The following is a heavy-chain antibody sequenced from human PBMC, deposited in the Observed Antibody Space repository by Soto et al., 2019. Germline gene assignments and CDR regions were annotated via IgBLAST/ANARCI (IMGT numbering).Heavy chain of an antibody. D-gene: IGHD3-16*01. Sequence: GGSLRLSCAASGFTVSSNYMSWVRQAPGKGLEWVSVIYSGGSTYYADSVKGRFTISRDNSKNTLYLQMNSLRAEDTAVYYCARESYDYMAVDYWGQGTLVTVSS. J-gene: IGHJ4*02. V-gene: IGHV3-66*01. CDR3: ARESYDYMAVDY. CDR2: IYSGGST. CDR1: GFTVSSNY.